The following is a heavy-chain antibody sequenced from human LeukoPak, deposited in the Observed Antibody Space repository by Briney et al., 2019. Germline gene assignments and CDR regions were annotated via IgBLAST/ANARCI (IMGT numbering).Heavy chain of an antibody. CDR2: ISGDGGST. CDR3: AKVSQMLDYYDSSGPIDY. Sequence: HPGGSLRLSCAASGFTFDDYAMHWVRHAPGKGLEWVSLISGDGGSTYYADSVKGRFTISRDNSKNSLYLQMNSLRTEDTALYYCAKVSQMLDYYDSSGPIDYWGQGTLVTVSS. CDR1: GFTFDDYA. J-gene: IGHJ4*02. D-gene: IGHD3-22*01. V-gene: IGHV3-43*02.